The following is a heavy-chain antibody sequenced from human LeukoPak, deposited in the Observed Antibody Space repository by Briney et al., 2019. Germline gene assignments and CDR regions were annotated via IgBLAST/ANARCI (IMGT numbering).Heavy chain of an antibody. Sequence: GGSLRLSCAASGFTFSSYAMSWVRPAPGKGLEWVSAISGSGGSTYYADSVKGRFTISRDNSKNTLYLQMNSLRAEDTAVYYCAKVPGHYYYRDVWGKGTTVSVSS. J-gene: IGHJ6*03. CDR1: GFTFSSYA. V-gene: IGHV3-23*01. CDR2: ISGSGGST. CDR3: AKVPGHYYYRDV.